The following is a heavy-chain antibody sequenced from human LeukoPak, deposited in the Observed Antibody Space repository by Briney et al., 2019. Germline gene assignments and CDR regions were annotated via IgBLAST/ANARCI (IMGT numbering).Heavy chain of an antibody. Sequence: PGGSLRLSCAASGFTFSSYAMSWVRQAPGKGLEWVSAISGSGGSTYCADSVKGRFTISRDNSKNTLYLQMNSLRAEDTAVYYCAVPTLLYFQHCGQGTLVTVSS. V-gene: IGHV3-23*01. CDR2: ISGSGGST. J-gene: IGHJ1*01. CDR1: GFTFSSYA. CDR3: AVPTLLYFQH.